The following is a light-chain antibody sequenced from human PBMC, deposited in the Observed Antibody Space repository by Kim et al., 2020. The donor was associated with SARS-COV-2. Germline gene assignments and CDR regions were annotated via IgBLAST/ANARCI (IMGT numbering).Light chain of an antibody. CDR2: STN. J-gene: IGLJ3*02. V-gene: IGLV8-61*01. CDR1: SGSVSTTYY. Sequence: QTVVTQEPSFSVSPGGTVTLTCGLSSGSVSTTYYPTWYQQTPGQAPRTLIYSTNTRSSGVPDRFSGSILGNKAALTITGAQADDESDYYCVLYMGNGIWVFGGGTQLTVL. CDR3: VLYMGNGIWV.